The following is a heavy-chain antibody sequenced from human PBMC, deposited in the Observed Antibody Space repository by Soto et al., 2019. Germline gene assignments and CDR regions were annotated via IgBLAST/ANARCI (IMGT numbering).Heavy chain of an antibody. D-gene: IGHD6-13*01. V-gene: IGHV1-3*01. J-gene: IGHJ6*02. Sequence: ASVKVSWKASGYTFTSYAMHWVRQAPGQRLEWMGWINAGNGNTKYSQKFQGRVTITRDTSAGTAYMELSSLRSEDTAVYYCAREKIAAAGYTYYYYYYGMDVWGQGTTVTVSS. CDR3: AREKIAAAGYTYYYYYYGMDV. CDR2: INAGNGNT. CDR1: GYTFTSYA.